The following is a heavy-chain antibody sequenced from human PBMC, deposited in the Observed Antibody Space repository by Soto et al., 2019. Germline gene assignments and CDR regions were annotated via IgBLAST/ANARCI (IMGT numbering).Heavy chain of an antibody. V-gene: IGHV1-2*04. J-gene: IGHJ4*02. CDR1: GYTFTGYY. D-gene: IGHD2-21*02. CDR2: INPNSGGT. Sequence: ASVKVSCKASGYTFTGYYMHWVRQAPGQGLEWMGWINPNSGGTNYAQKFQGWVTMTRDTSISTAYMELSRLRSDDTAVYYCARDPGVTASYYLDYWGQGTLVTVSS. CDR3: ARDPGVTASYYLDY.